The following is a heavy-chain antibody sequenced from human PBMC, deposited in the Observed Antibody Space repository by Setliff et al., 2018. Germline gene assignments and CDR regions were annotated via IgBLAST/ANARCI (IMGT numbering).Heavy chain of an antibody. CDR2: IKRITDSGTT. J-gene: IGHJ4*02. V-gene: IGHV3-15*01. CDR1: GFTFSNAW. CDR3: ATRLGDF. Sequence: GGSLRLSCTASGFTFSNAWMSWVRQAPGKGLEWVGRIKRITDSGTTDHAAPVKGRFTVSRDDSINTMSLQMNSLKTEDTAVYFCATRLGDFWGQGTLVTVSS.